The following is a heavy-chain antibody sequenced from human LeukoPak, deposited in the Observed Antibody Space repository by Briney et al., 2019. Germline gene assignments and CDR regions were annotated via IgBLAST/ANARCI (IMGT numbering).Heavy chain of an antibody. J-gene: IGHJ4*02. CDR3: TRDHRDDWNPGYYFDY. Sequence: PGGSLRLSCAVSGFDFGDFAMNWVRQAPGLGLEWVGFIKTKVYGGTTEYAASVKGRFTISRDDSKAIAYLQMNDLKTEDTAVYYCTRDHRDDWNPGYYFDYWGQGTLVTVSS. CDR2: IKTKVYGGTT. CDR1: GFDFGDFA. D-gene: IGHD1-1*01. V-gene: IGHV3-49*04.